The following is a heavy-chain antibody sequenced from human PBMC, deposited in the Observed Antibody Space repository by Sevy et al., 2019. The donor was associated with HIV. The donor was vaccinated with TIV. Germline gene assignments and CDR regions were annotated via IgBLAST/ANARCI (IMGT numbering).Heavy chain of an antibody. CDR3: SLERLSSDVAEYFQN. D-gene: IGHD1-1*01. V-gene: IGHV3-30-3*01. Sequence: GGSLRLSCAASGFTFNRYSMHWVRQAPGKGLEWVATISFDATNKHYPDSVKGRFTISRDNFQNSLFLQMDSLRPEDTAVYYCSLERLSSDVAEYFQNWGQGTLVTVSS. J-gene: IGHJ1*01. CDR2: ISFDATNK. CDR1: GFTFNRYS.